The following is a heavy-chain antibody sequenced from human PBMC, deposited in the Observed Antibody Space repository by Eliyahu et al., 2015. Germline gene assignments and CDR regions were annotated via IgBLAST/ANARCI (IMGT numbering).Heavy chain of an antibody. J-gene: IGHJ4*02. CDR2: ISGSGDYT. CDR3: AKAAYSSGWYEDY. CDR1: GFTFXLYA. Sequence: EVQLLESGGGLVQPGXSLRXXXXASGFTFXLYAMXWGPHAPGKGLEWVSAISGSGDYTYYADSVKGRFTIFRDNSKNTLYLQMNSLRAEDTTVYYCAKAAYSSGWYEDYWGQGTLVTVSS. D-gene: IGHD6-19*01. V-gene: IGHV3-23*01.